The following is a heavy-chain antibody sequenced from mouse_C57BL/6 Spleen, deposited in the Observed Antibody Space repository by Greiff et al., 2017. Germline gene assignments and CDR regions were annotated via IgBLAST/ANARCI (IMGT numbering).Heavy chain of an antibody. J-gene: IGHJ2*01. D-gene: IGHD2-4*01. CDR3: AGWGDYDGFDY. Sequence: VQLQQSGAELVRPGASVKLSCKASGYTFTDYYINWVKQRPGQGLEWIAWIYPGIGNTYSNEKFKGKATLTAEKSSSTAYMQLSSLTSEDSAVYFCAGWGDYDGFDYWGQGTTLTVSS. CDR2: IYPGIGNT. CDR1: GYTFTDYY. V-gene: IGHV1-76*01.